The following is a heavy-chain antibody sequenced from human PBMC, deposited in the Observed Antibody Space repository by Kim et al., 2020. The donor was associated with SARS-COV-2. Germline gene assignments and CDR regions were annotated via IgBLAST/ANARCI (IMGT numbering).Heavy chain of an antibody. V-gene: IGHV3-11*01. CDR3: ARAHREAAAGILYYYGMDV. J-gene: IGHJ6*02. CDR2: ISSSGSTI. CDR1: GFTFSDYY. D-gene: IGHD6-13*01. Sequence: GGSLRLSCAASGFTFSDYYMSWIRQAPGKGLEWVSYISSSGSTIYYADSVKGRFTISRDNAKNSLYLQMNSLRAEDTAVYYCARAHREAAAGILYYYGMDVWGQGTTVTVSS.